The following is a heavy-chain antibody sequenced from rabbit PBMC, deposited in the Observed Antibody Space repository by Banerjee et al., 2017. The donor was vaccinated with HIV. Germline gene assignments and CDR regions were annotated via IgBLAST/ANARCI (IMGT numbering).Heavy chain of an antibody. D-gene: IGHD1-1*01. Sequence: QSLEESGGDLVKPGASLTLTCTASGFSFSSYYMCWVRQAPGKGLEWIACIAVGSSGSTYYASWAKGRFTISKTSSTTVTLQMTSLTGADTATYFCARDEASSGDYTFNFWGPGTLVIVS. CDR1: GFSFSSYY. CDR3: ARDEASSGDYTFNF. CDR2: IAVGSSGST. J-gene: IGHJ4*01. V-gene: IGHV1S40*01.